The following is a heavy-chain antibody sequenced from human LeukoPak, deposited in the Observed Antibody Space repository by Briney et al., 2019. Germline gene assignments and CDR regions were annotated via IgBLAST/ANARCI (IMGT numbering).Heavy chain of an antibody. CDR3: AREYSSSIGAFDI. V-gene: IGHV4-34*01. Sequence: SETLSLTCAVYGGSFSGYYWSWIRQHPGKGLEWIGEINHSGSTNYNPSLKSRVTISVDTSKNQFSLKLSSVTAADTAVYYCAREYSSSIGAFDIWGQGTMVTVSS. CDR1: GGSFSGYY. D-gene: IGHD6-6*01. CDR2: INHSGST. J-gene: IGHJ3*02.